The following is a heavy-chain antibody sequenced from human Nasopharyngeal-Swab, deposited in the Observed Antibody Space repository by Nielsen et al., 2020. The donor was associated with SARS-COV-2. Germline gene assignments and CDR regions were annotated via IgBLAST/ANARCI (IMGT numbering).Heavy chain of an antibody. J-gene: IGHJ4*02. CDR2: IIPIFGTA. V-gene: IGHV1-69*01. CDR3: ARDPLGTNYFDY. Sequence: WVRQAPGQGLEWMGGIIPIFGTANYAQKFQGRVTITADESTSTAYMELSSLRSEDTAVYYCARDPLGTNYFDYWGQGTLVTVSP. D-gene: IGHD3/OR15-3a*01.